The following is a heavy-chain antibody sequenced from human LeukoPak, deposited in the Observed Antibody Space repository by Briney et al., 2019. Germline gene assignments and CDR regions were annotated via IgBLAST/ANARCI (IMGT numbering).Heavy chain of an antibody. Sequence: GASVKVSCKASGYTFTTYYMHWVRQAPGQGLEWMGRIIPILGIANYAQKFQGRVTITADKSTSTAYMELSSLRSEDTAVYYCARPTYCSSTSCYLVYWGQGTLVTVSS. D-gene: IGHD2-2*01. CDR2: IIPILGIA. J-gene: IGHJ4*02. CDR3: ARPTYCSSTSCYLVY. CDR1: GYTFTTYY. V-gene: IGHV1-69*02.